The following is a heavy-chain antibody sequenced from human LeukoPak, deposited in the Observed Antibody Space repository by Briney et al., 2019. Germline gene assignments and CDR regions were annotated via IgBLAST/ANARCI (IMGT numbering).Heavy chain of an antibody. V-gene: IGHV3-74*01. D-gene: IGHD4-17*01. CDR2: INSDGSST. CDR3: ARKGYGDYHHDY. CDR1: GFTFSSYW. J-gene: IGHJ4*02. Sequence: GGSLRLSCAASGFTFSSYWMHWVRQAPGKGLVWVSRINSDGSSTSYADPVKGRFTISRDNAKNTLYLQMNSLRAEDTAVYYCARKGYGDYHHDYWGQGTLVTVSS.